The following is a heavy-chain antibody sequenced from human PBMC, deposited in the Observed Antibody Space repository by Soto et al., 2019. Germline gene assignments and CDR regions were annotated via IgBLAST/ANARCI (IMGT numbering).Heavy chain of an antibody. V-gene: IGHV3-9*01. CDR3: AKDINDFWSGYSSWFDP. CDR1: GFTVDEYA. J-gene: IGHJ5*02. Sequence: GGSLRLSCAASGFTVDEYAMHWVRQAPGKGLEWVSGISWNSGSIGYAVSVKGRFTISRDNSKNSLYLQMNSLRAEDTALYYCAKDINDFWSGYSSWFDPRGQGTLVTVSS. CDR2: ISWNSGSI. D-gene: IGHD3-3*01.